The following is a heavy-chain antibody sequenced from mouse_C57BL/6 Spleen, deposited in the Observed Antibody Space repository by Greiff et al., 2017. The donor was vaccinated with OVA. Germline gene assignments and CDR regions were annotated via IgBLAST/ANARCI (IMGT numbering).Heavy chain of an antibody. V-gene: IGHV1-82*01. CDR3: ARSVYDGYYAMDY. CDR1: GYAFSSSW. J-gene: IGHJ4*01. D-gene: IGHD2-3*01. CDR2: IYPGDGDT. Sequence: QVQLQQSGPELVKPGASVKISCKASGYAFSSSWMNWVKQRPGKGLEWIGRIYPGDGDTNYNGKFKGKATLTADKSSSTAYMQLSSLTSEDSAVYVCARSVYDGYYAMDYGGQGTSVTVSS.